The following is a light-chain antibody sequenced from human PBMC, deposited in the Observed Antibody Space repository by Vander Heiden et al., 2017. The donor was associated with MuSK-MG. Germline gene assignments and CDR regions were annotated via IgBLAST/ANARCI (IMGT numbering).Light chain of an antibody. J-gene: IGLJ2*01. V-gene: IGLV1-40*01. CDR2: GNS. CDR3: QSYDSSLSGCV. Sequence: QSVLTQPPSVSGAPGQRVTISCTGSSSNIGAGYDVHWYQQLPGTAPNLLIYGNSNRPSGVPDRFSGSKSGTSASLAITGLQAEEEADYYCQSYDSSLSGCVFGGGTKLTVL. CDR1: SSNIGAGYD.